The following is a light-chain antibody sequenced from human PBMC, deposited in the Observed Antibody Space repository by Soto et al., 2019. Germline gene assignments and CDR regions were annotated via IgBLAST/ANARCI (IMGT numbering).Light chain of an antibody. Sequence: QSALTQPASGSGSPGQSITISCTGTSSDVGAYTYVSWYQQHPGKAPKLMIFEFSDRPSGVSNRFSGSKSGNTASLTISGLQAEDEADYYCSSYTTSNTLVFGGGTKLTVL. CDR2: EFS. J-gene: IGLJ2*01. CDR1: SSDVGAYTY. V-gene: IGLV2-14*01. CDR3: SSYTTSNTLV.